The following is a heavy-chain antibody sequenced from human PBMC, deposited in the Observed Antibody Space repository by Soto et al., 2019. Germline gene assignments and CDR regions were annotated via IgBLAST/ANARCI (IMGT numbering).Heavy chain of an antibody. D-gene: IGHD3-3*01. J-gene: IGHJ5*02. CDR1: GGAINSYY. CDR2: IYSSGST. V-gene: IGHV4-4*07. Sequence: PSGTLSLTWTVSGGAINSYYWTWIRQPAGKGLEWIGRIYSSGSTKYNPSLQSRVTMSLDTSKNQFSLRLTSVTAADTAVYYCARGQRFSHWFDPWGQGTLLTGS. CDR3: ARGQRFSHWFDP.